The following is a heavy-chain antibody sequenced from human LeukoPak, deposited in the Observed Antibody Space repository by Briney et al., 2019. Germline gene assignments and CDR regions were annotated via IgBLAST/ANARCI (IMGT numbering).Heavy chain of an antibody. CDR3: AIVVGASDAFDI. D-gene: IGHD1-26*01. J-gene: IGHJ3*02. CDR1: GFTFSSYA. Sequence: PGGSLRLSCAASGFTFSSYAMHWVRQAPGKGLEWVSSISSSSSYIYYADSVKGRFTISRDNAKNSLYLQMNSLRAEDTAVYYCAIVVGASDAFDIWGQGTMVTVSS. CDR2: ISSSSSYI. V-gene: IGHV3-21*01.